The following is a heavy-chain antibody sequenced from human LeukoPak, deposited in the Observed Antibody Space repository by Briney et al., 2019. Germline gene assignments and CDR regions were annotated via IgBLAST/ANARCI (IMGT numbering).Heavy chain of an antibody. CDR3: AAEGTYYYDSSGYQNWIDP. CDR2: IVVGSDNA. J-gene: IGHJ5*02. D-gene: IGHD3-22*01. V-gene: IGHV1-58*01. Sequence: GTSVKVSCKASGFTFTSSAVQWARQARGQRLEWIGWIVVGSDNAKYAQKFQERVTITRDMSTSTAYMELRSLRSEDTAVYYCAAEGTYYYDSSGYQNWIDPWGQGTLVTVSS. CDR1: GFTFTSSA.